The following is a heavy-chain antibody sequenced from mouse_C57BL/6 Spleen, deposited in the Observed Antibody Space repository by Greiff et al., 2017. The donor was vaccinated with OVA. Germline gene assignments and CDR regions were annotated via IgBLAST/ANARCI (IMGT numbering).Heavy chain of an antibody. CDR3: ARPYYGSSYDY. Sequence: QVQLQQPGAELVKPGASVKMSCKASGYTFTSYWITWVKQRPGQGLEWIGDIHPGSGSTNYNETFKSKATLTVDTSSSTAYMQLSSLTSEDAAVYDCARPYYGSSYDYWGQGTTLTVSS. V-gene: IGHV1-55*01. D-gene: IGHD1-1*01. J-gene: IGHJ2*01. CDR1: GYTFTSYW. CDR2: IHPGSGST.